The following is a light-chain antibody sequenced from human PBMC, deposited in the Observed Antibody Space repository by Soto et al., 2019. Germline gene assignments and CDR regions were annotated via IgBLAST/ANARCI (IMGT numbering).Light chain of an antibody. V-gene: IGKV3-15*01. Sequence: EIVMTQSPASLSVSPRETATLSCRASQSINRNLAWYQHKPGQATRLLIHGASTRATGVPARFSGSGSGTEFTLTIAGHQSEDSAIYCCHQYHGWAWTGRRGTKMEIK. CDR3: HQYHGWAWT. CDR1: QSINRN. J-gene: IGKJ1*01. CDR2: GAS.